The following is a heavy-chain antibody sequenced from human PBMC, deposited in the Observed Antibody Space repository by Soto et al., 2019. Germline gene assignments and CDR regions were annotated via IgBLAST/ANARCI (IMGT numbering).Heavy chain of an antibody. CDR2: IIPIFGTA. V-gene: IGHV1-69*13. CDR3: ARDGIAARFHYYGMDV. D-gene: IGHD6-6*01. J-gene: IGHJ6*02. CDR1: GGTFSSYA. Sequence: SVKVSCKASGGTFSSYAISWVRQAPGQGLEWMGGIIPIFGTANYAQKFQGRVTITADESTSTAYMELSSLRSEDTAVYYCARDGIAARFHYYGMDVWGQGTTVTVSS.